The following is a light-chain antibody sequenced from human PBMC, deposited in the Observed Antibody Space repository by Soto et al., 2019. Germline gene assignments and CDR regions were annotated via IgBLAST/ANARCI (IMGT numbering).Light chain of an antibody. CDR2: GNS. V-gene: IGLV1-40*01. CDR3: QSYDSSLSGVV. CDR1: SSDIGAYNS. J-gene: IGLJ2*01. Sequence: QSVLTQPASVSGSPGQSITISCTGTSSDIGAYNSVSWYQQYPGRAPKLLIYGNSNRPSGVPDRFSGSKSGTSASLAITGLQAEDEADYYCQSYDSSLSGVVFGGGTKLTVL.